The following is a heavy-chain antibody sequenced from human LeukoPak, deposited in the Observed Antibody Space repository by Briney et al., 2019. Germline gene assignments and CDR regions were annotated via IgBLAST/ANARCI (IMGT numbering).Heavy chain of an antibody. D-gene: IGHD3-9*01. Sequence: GGSLRLSCAASGFTFSSYGMHWVRQAPGKGLEWGAVISYDGSNKYYADSVKGRFTISRDNTKNSLYLQMNSLRAEDTAVYYCARQRGDILTGYYMPRGFDYWGQGTLVTVSS. CDR2: ISYDGSNK. CDR3: ARQRGDILTGYYMPRGFDY. V-gene: IGHV3-30*03. J-gene: IGHJ4*02. CDR1: GFTFSSYG.